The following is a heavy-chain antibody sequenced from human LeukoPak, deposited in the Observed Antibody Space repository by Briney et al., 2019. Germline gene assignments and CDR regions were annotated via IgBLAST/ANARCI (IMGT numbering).Heavy chain of an antibody. Sequence: RASETLSLTCTVSGGSISSSNYYWSWIRQPPGKGLEWIGEINHSGSTNYNPSLKSRVTISVDTSKNQFSLKLSSVTAADTAVYYCAGKRYDWNYGGPTWFDPWGQGTLVTVSS. V-gene: IGHV4-39*07. J-gene: IGHJ5*02. CDR1: GGSISSSNYY. CDR3: AGKRYDWNYGGPTWFDP. D-gene: IGHD1-7*01. CDR2: INHSGST.